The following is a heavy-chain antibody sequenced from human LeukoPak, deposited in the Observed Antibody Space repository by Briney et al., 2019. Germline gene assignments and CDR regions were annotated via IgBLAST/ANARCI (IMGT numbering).Heavy chain of an antibody. CDR2: ISGSGAST. J-gene: IGHJ4*02. CDR3: ATLGTSSDY. CDR1: GFTFDTYA. V-gene: IGHV3-23*01. D-gene: IGHD1-1*01. Sequence: PGGSLRLSCAASGFTFDTYAMSWVRQAPGKGLEWVSGISGSGASTYYADSVKGRFTISRDNSKNTLYLQMNSLRAEDTAVYYCATLGTSSDYWGQGTLVTVSS.